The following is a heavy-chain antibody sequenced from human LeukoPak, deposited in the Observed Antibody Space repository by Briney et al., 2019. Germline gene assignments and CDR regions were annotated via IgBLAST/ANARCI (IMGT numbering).Heavy chain of an antibody. V-gene: IGHV4-34*01. D-gene: IGHD3-10*01. J-gene: IGHJ4*02. Sequence: SETLSLTCAVYGGSFSGYYWSWIRQPPGKGLEWIGSIYYSGSTYYNPSLKSRVTITVDTSKNQFSLKLSSVTAADTAVYYCAEAYYNDYWGQGTLVTVSS. CDR3: AEAYYNDY. CDR2: IYYSGST. CDR1: GGSFSGYY.